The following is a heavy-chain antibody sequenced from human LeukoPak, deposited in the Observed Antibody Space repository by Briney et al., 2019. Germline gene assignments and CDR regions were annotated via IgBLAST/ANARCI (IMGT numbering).Heavy chain of an antibody. Sequence: GASVKVSCKASGYTFTSYGISWVRQAPGQGLEWMGWISAYNGNTNYAQKLQGRVTMTTDTSTSTAYMELRSLRSDDTAVYYCARDSACSSTSCYNPGDFHPWGQGTLVTVYS. CDR2: ISAYNGNT. D-gene: IGHD2-2*02. V-gene: IGHV1-18*01. CDR1: GYTFTSYG. CDR3: ARDSACSSTSCYNPGDFHP. J-gene: IGHJ1*01.